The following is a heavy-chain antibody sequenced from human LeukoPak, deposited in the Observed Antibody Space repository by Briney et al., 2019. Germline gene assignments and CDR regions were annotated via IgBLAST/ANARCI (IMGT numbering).Heavy chain of an antibody. CDR2: ISYDGSNE. CDR1: GFTFGSYG. CDR3: ARRLSLRFDAFAV. Sequence: QPGGSLRLSCAASGFTFGSYGMHWVRQAPGKGLEWVAAISYDGSNEYYLDSVKGRFTISRDNAKNSLYLQMNSLRAEDTALYYCARRLSLRFDAFAVWGPGTVVTVSS. V-gene: IGHV3-30*03. J-gene: IGHJ3*01. D-gene: IGHD2-21*02.